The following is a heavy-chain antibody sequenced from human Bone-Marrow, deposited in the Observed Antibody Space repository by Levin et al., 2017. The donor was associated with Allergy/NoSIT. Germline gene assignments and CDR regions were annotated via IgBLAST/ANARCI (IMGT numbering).Heavy chain of an antibody. V-gene: IGHV4-59*01. CDR3: ARGSAWLDY. J-gene: IGHJ4*02. Sequence: SCTVSGGSISSYYWSWIRQPPGKGLEWIGYIYNSGSTNYNPSLKSRVTISVDTSKNQFSLKLSSVTAADTAVYYCARGSAWLDYWGQGTLVTVSS. CDR1: GGSISSYY. CDR2: IYNSGST.